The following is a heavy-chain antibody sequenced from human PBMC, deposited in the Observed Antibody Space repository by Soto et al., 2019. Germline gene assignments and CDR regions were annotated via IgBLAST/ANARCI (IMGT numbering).Heavy chain of an antibody. CDR1: GFTFSSYG. J-gene: IGHJ4*02. Sequence: QVQLVESGGGVVQPGRSLRLSCAASGFTFSSYGMHWVRQAPAKGLEWVSVISFDGSNTYYADSVKGRFTISRDNSKNTLYLQMSSLRPEDTAVYYCAKDPTMAVDRASGDWGQGTLVIVSS. CDR3: AKDPTMAVDRASGD. V-gene: IGHV3-30*18. CDR2: ISFDGSNT. D-gene: IGHD3-10*01.